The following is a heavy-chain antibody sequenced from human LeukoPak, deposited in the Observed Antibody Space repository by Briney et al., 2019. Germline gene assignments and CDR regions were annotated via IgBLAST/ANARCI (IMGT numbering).Heavy chain of an antibody. Sequence: GGSLRLSCAASGFTFTTYGMNWVRQAPGKGLEWVSGISPSGGITYYTDSVKGRFTISRDNSKHTVSLQMNRLRAEDTAVYYCAGPRGCGTSRCNNFDYWGQGTLVTVSS. CDR3: AGPRGCGTSRCNNFDY. V-gene: IGHV3-23*01. D-gene: IGHD2-21*01. CDR2: ISPSGGIT. J-gene: IGHJ4*02. CDR1: GFTFTTYG.